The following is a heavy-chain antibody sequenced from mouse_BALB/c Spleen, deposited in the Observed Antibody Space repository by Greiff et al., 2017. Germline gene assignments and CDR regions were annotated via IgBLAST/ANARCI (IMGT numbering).Heavy chain of an antibody. CDR2: IRSKSNNYAT. CDR1: GFTFNTYA. CDR3: VRHEGYYDYDGYYAMDD. V-gene: IGHV10-1*02. Sequence: EVQLVESGGGLVQPKGSLKLSCAASGFTFNTYAMNWVRQAPGKGLEWVARIRSKSNNYATYYADSVKDRFTISRDDSQSMLYLQMNNLKTEDTAMYYCVRHEGYYDYDGYYAMDDWGQGTSVTVSS. J-gene: IGHJ4*01. D-gene: IGHD2-4*01.